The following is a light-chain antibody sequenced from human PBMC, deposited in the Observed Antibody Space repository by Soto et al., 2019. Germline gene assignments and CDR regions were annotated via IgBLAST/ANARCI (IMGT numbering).Light chain of an antibody. CDR2: DAS. CDR1: QDISNY. J-gene: IGKJ5*01. V-gene: IGKV1-33*01. CDR3: QQYSHLIT. Sequence: DIQMTPSPSSLSASVVDRVTITCQASQDISNYLNWYQQKLGKAPKLLIYDASNLETGVPSRFSGSGSGTDFTFTISSLQPEDIATYYCQQYSHLITFGQGTRLEIK.